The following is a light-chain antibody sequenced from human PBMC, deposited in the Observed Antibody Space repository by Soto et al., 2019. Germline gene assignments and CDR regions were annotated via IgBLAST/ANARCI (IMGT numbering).Light chain of an antibody. CDR1: QSISAW. Sequence: DIRMTQSPSTLSASVGDRVTITCRASQSISAWLAWYQQKPGKAPRLLIYDASNLESGVPSRFSGGGSGTDFTLTISSLQPDDSATYYCQQYETYSSTFGQGTKVDIK. J-gene: IGKJ1*01. CDR3: QQYETYSST. V-gene: IGKV1-5*01. CDR2: DAS.